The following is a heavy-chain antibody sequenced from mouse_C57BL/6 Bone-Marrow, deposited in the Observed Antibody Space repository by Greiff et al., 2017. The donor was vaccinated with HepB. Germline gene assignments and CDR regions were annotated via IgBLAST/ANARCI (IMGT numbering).Heavy chain of an antibody. CDR3: ASSNYWFAY. Sequence: QVQLQQSGPELVKPGASVKISCKASGYAFSSSWMNWVKQRPGKGLEWNGRIYPGDGDTNYNGKFKGKATLTADKSSSTAYMQLSSLTSEDSAVYFCASSNYWFAYWGQGTLVTVSA. CDR2: IYPGDGDT. D-gene: IGHD2-5*01. V-gene: IGHV1-82*01. CDR1: GYAFSSSW. J-gene: IGHJ3*01.